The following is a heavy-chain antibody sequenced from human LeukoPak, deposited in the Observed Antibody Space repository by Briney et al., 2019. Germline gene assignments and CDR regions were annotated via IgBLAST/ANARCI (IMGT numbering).Heavy chain of an antibody. CDR2: ISGSGGST. J-gene: IGHJ4*02. Sequence: PGRSLRLSCAASGFTFSIYAMSWVRQAPGKGLEWVSAISGSGGSTYYADSVKGRFTISRDNSKNTLYLQMNSLRAEDTAVYYCAKDLSGDYGVYFPYFDYWGQGTLVTVSS. CDR1: GFTFSIYA. V-gene: IGHV3-23*01. CDR3: AKDLSGDYGVYFPYFDY. D-gene: IGHD4-17*01.